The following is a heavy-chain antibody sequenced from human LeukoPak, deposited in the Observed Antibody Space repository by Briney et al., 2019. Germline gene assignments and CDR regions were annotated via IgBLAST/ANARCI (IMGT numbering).Heavy chain of an antibody. CDR3: ASVLSGYQLYNWFDP. V-gene: IGHV4-39*01. Sequence: SETLSLTCTVSGGSISSSSYYWGWIRQPPGKGLEWIGSIYCSGSTYYNPSLKSRVTISVDTSKNQFSPKLSSVTAADTAVNYCASVLSGYQLYNWFDPWGQGTLVTVSS. J-gene: IGHJ5*02. CDR2: IYCSGST. D-gene: IGHD2-2*01. CDR1: GGSISSSSYY.